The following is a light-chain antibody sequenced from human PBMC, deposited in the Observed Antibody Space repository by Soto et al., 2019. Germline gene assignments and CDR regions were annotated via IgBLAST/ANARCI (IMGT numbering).Light chain of an antibody. V-gene: IGLV2-14*01. CDR2: DVS. CDR3: SSYTSSSTVI. J-gene: IGLJ2*01. CDR1: SSDVGAYNY. Sequence: QSVLTQPASVSGSPGQSITISCTGTSSDVGAYNYVSWYQQHPGKAPKLMIYDVSNRPSGVSNRFSGSKSGNTASLTISRLQAEDEADYYCSSYTSSSTVIFGGGTKVTVL.